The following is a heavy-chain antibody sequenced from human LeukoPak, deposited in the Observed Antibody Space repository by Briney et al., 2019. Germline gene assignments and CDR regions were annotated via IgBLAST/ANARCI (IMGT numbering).Heavy chain of an antibody. D-gene: IGHD3-10*01. CDR2: INAGNGNT. CDR1: GYTFTSYA. CDR3: ARDLRGSGPNWFDP. V-gene: IGHV1-3*01. J-gene: IGHJ5*02. Sequence: ASVKVSCKASGYTFTSYAMHWVRQAPGQRLEWMGWINAGNGNTKYSQKFQGRVTITRDTSASTAYMELSSLRSEDTAVYYCARDLRGSGPNWFDPWGQGTLVTVSS.